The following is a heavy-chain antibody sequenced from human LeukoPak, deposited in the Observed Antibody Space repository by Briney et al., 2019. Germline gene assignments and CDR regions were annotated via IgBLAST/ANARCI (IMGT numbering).Heavy chain of an antibody. CDR3: ARDQPHAASWFDP. CDR2: INPTGVRT. D-gene: IGHD2-2*01. V-gene: IGHV3-23*01. J-gene: IGHJ5*02. Sequence: GGSLRLSCAASGFTFGSYGMTWVRQAPGRGLEWVSTINPTGVRTYYADSVRGRFTISRDNSKNTVFLQINSLRVEDTAIYYCARDQPHAASWFDPWGQGTLVTVSS. CDR1: GFTFGSYG.